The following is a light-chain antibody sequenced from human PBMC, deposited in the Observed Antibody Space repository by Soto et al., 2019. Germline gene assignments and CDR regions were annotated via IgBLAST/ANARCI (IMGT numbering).Light chain of an antibody. CDR1: NIGSKT. CDR3: QVWDSSLGV. CDR2: RDS. Sequence: SYELTQPLSVSVALGQTARITCGGNNIGSKTVHWYQQKPGQAPVLVIYRDSYRPSGIPERFSGSNSGNTATLTISRAQAGDEADYYCQVWDSSLGVFGGGTQLTVL. V-gene: IGLV3-9*01. J-gene: IGLJ2*01.